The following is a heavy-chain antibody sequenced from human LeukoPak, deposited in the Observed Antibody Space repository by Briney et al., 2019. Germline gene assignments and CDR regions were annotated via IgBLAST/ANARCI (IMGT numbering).Heavy chain of an antibody. CDR1: GGSFSGYY. CDR2: INHSGST. V-gene: IGHV4-34*01. CDR3: ARRSPRILWFGELS. D-gene: IGHD3-10*01. J-gene: IGHJ5*02. Sequence: SETLSLTCAVYGGSFSGYYWSWIRQPPGKGLEWIGEINHSGSTNYNPSLKSRVTISVDTSKNQFSLKLSSVTAADTAVHYCARRSPRILWFGELSWGQGTLVTVSS.